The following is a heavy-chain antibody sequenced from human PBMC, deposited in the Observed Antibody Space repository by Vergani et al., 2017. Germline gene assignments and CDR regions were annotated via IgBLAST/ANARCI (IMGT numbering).Heavy chain of an antibody. CDR1: GFSLATSGVG. V-gene: IGHV2-5*01. CDR2: VYWNGEQ. CDR3: GNIPPFNWNYGWVDF. D-gene: IGHD1-7*01. Sequence: QITLKESGPTRVRPTETLTLTCSFSGFSLATSGVGVTWIRQSPGKALEWLALVYWNGEQRYSPSLQSRLTITKDTSSYRVGLTMTNVQPVDTATYYCGNIPPFNWNYGWVDFWGQGSLVTVSS. J-gene: IGHJ5*01.